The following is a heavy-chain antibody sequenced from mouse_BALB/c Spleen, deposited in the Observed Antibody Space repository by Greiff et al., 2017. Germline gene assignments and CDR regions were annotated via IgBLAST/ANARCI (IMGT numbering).Heavy chain of an antibody. Sequence: VKSVASGPGLVAPSPSLFITCPFSGFSLTGYGVIWVRQPPGKGLEWLGMIWGDGSTDYNSALQSRLSISKDNTKSQVFLKMNSLQTDDTARYYCDRDSSGAFDYWGQGTTLTVSS. D-gene: IGHD6-1*01. J-gene: IGHJ2*01. CDR1: GFSLTGYG. CDR2: IWGDGST. CDR3: DRDSSGAFDY. V-gene: IGHV2-6-7*01.